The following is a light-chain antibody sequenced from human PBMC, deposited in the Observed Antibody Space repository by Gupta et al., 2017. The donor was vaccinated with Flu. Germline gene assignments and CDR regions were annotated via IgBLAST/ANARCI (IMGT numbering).Light chain of an antibody. CDR1: SPHIGNNY. CDR2: DKN. CDR3: GTWDSRLSAAV. Sequence: QSVLTQPPSVSAAPGQKVTISCSGSSPHIGNNYVSWYQQLPGTTPKLPIYDKNKRPSGIPDRFSGSKSGTSATLGITGLQTGDEADYYCGTWDSRLSAAVFGGGTQLTVL. V-gene: IGLV1-51*01. J-gene: IGLJ7*01.